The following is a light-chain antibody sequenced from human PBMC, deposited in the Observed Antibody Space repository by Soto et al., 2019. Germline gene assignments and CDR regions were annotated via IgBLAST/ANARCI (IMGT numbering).Light chain of an antibody. CDR2: GTS. V-gene: IGKV3-20*01. J-gene: IGKJ1*01. CDR1: ERIYSAY. Sequence: TLSLSRGERATLSCRASERIYSAYLGWYQQKPGQDPRLLIYGTSSRATGIPARFSGSGSGTDFTLTISCLEPEDGALYCSTVWTFRPWTFGQG. CDR3: TVWTFRPWT.